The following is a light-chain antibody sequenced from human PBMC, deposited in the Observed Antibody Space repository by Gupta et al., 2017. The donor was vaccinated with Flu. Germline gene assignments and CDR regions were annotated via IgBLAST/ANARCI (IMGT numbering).Light chain of an antibody. J-gene: IGKJ1*01. V-gene: IGKV3-15*01. Sequence: ERVTLSFRASQNVRKNVAWYQPRSGQAPGLLIYYASTRATGLPARFSGSGSGTEFTLTIASLHSEDVGVYYCQEYDSWPPWTFGQGTRVEIK. CDR3: QEYDSWPPWT. CDR1: QNVRKN. CDR2: YAS.